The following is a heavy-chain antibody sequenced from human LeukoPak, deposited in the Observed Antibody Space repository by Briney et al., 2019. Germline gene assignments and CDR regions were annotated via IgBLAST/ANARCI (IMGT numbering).Heavy chain of an antibody. CDR2: ISSSSSYI. CDR1: GFTFTSNS. J-gene: IGHJ4*02. D-gene: IGHD3-22*01. Sequence: GGSLRLSCEASGFTFTSNSMNWVRQAPGKGLEWVSSISSSSSYIYYADSVKGRFTISRDNAKNSLYLQMNSLRAEDTAVYYCARDRLKNYYDSSDFDYWGQGTLVTVSS. CDR3: ARDRLKNYYDSSDFDY. V-gene: IGHV3-21*01.